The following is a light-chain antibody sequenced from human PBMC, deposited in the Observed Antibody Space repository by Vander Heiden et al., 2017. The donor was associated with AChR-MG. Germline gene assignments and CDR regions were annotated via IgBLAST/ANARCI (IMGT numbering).Light chain of an antibody. V-gene: IGLV3-19*01. Sequence: SSELTQDSAVSVALGQTVRITCQGDSLRSYYASWYQQKPGQAPVLVIYDNNNRRSGIPDRFSGSSSGNTASLTITGAQAEDEADYYCNSRDSSGNHFVVFGGGTKLTVL. CDR3: NSRDSSGNHFVV. J-gene: IGLJ2*01. CDR1: SLRSYY. CDR2: DNN.